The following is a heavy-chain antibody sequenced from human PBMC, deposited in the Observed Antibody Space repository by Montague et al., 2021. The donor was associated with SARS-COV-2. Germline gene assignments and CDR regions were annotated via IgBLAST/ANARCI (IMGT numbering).Heavy chain of an antibody. CDR2: INSDGSST. V-gene: IGHV3-74*01. Sequence: SLRLSCAASGFTFNTYYIHWVRQAPGEGLVWVSRINSDGSSTAYADSVKGRFTITRDNAKNTVYLQMNSLRAEDTAAYYCARDREPWLLQYYFDYWGQGTLVTVSS. D-gene: IGHD6-19*01. CDR3: ARDREPWLLQYYFDY. J-gene: IGHJ4*02. CDR1: GFTFNTYY.